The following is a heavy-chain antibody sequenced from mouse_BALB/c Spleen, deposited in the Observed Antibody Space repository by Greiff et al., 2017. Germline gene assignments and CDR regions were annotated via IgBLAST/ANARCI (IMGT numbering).Heavy chain of an antibody. D-gene: IGHD2-14*01. CDR3: ARDALYRYDVDYAMDY. Sequence: EVKLVESGGGLVQPGGSLKLSCAASGFTFSSYGMSWVRQTPDKRLELVATINSNGGSNYYPDSVKGRVTISRDNAKNTLYLQMSSLKSEDTAMYYCARDALYRYDVDYAMDYWGQGTSVTVSS. V-gene: IGHV5-6-3*01. CDR2: INSNGGSN. J-gene: IGHJ4*01. CDR1: GFTFSSYG.